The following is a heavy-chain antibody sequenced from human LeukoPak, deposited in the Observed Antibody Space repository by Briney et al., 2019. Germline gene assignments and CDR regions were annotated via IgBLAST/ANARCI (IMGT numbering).Heavy chain of an antibody. CDR1: GGSISSYY. CDR3: ARSTPYYYYYYMDV. J-gene: IGHJ6*03. CDR2: IYYSGST. V-gene: IGHV4-59*01. Sequence: KPSETLSLTCTVSGGSISSYYWSWIRQPPGKGLEWIGYIYYSGSTNYNPSLKSRVTISVDTSKNQFSLKLSSVTAADTAVYYCARSTPYYYYYYMDVWGKGTTVTVSS. D-gene: IGHD4-23*01.